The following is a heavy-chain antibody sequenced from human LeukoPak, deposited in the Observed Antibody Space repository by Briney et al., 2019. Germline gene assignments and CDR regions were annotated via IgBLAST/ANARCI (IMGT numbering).Heavy chain of an antibody. V-gene: IGHV4-59*01. Sequence: SETLSLTCTVSGGSISSYYWSWIRQPAGKGLEWIGYIYYSGDTNYNPSLKSRVTVSVDTSKNQFSLKLTSVTAADTAVYYCVRGPYGSGISNWFDPWGQGTQVIVSS. D-gene: IGHD3-10*01. CDR2: IYYSGDT. J-gene: IGHJ5*02. CDR1: GGSISSYY. CDR3: VRGPYGSGISNWFDP.